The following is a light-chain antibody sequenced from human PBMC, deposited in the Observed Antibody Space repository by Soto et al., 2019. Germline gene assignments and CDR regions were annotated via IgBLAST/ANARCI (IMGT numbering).Light chain of an antibody. CDR1: QSVSSSY. CDR3: QQYDSSPIT. Sequence: EIVLTQSPGTLSLSPGERATLSCRASQSVSSSYLAWYQQKPGQAPRLLIYGASSRATGIPDRFSGSGSGTDFTLTISRLQPEDFALYYCQQYDSSPITFGGGTQVEIK. J-gene: IGKJ4*01. CDR2: GAS. V-gene: IGKV3-20*01.